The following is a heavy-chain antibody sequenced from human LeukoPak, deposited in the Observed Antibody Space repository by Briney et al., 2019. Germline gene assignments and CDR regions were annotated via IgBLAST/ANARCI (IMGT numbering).Heavy chain of an antibody. CDR3: AKAFGNSDDYYYYMDV. D-gene: IGHD4-23*01. CDR2: ISGSAGSA. V-gene: IGHV3-23*01. J-gene: IGHJ6*03. Sequence: GGSLRLSCAAFGFTFSSYAMRWVRQAPGEGLQWVSTISGSAGSAYYADSVRGRFTISRDNSKNTLSLQMNSLRAEDTAIYYCAKAFGNSDDYYYYMDVWGKGTTVTVSS. CDR1: GFTFSSYA.